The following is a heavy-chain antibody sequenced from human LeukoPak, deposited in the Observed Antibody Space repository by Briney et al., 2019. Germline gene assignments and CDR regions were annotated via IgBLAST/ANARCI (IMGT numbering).Heavy chain of an antibody. CDR2: IIPIFGTA. CDR1: GGTFSSYA. Sequence: GSSVKVSCKASGGTFSSYAISWVRQAPGQGLEWMGGIIPIFGTANYAQKFQGRVTITTDESTSTAYMELSSLRSEDTAVYYCASRQYDFWTSDNYYYYYMDVWGKGTTVTVSS. CDR3: ASRQYDFWTSDNYYYYYMDV. D-gene: IGHD3-3*01. V-gene: IGHV1-69*05. J-gene: IGHJ6*03.